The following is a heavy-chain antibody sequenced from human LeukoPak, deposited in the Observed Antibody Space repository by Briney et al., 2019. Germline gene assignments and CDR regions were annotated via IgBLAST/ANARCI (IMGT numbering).Heavy chain of an antibody. CDR1: GGAISIYY. D-gene: IGHD6-13*01. CDR2: IYTTVST. V-gene: IGHV4-4*07. Sequence: PSETLSLTRTVSGGAISIYYWSWIPQPPRKGLECIVRIYTTVSTNYNPSLTRRVTMSVDASKNHFSLKLSSVTAADAAVYCCARAAASRYFQEWGQGTLVTVSS. J-gene: IGHJ1*01. CDR3: ARAAASRYFQE.